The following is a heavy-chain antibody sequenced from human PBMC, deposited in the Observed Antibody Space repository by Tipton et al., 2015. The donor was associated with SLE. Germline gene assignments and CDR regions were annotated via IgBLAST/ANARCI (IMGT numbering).Heavy chain of an antibody. CDR2: IYYSGST. CDR3: ARALGYMDV. CDR1: GGSISSSSYY. Sequence: TLSLTCTVSGGSISSSSYYWSWIRQPPGKGLEWIGYIYYSGSTNYNPSLKSRVTISVDTSKNQFSLKLSSVTAADTAVYYCARALGYMDVWGKGTTVTVSS. J-gene: IGHJ6*03. D-gene: IGHD3-16*01. V-gene: IGHV4-61*01.